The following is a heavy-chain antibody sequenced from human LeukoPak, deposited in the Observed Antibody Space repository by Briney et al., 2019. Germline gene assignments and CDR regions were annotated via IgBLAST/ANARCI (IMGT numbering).Heavy chain of an antibody. Sequence: PSETLSLTCTVSGSFISSGDYYWSWIRQPPGKGLEWIAYMYYSGSTYYNPSLKSRVTMSADTSKNQLSLKLSSVTAADTAVYYCARPYYYDSRIDPWGQGILVTVSS. CDR3: ARPYYYDSRIDP. CDR2: MYYSGST. J-gene: IGHJ5*02. CDR1: GSFISSGDYY. D-gene: IGHD3-22*01. V-gene: IGHV4-30-4*01.